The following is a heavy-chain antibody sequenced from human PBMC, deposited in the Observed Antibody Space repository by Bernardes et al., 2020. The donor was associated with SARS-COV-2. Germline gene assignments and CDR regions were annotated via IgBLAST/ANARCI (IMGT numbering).Heavy chain of an antibody. D-gene: IGHD1-26*01. V-gene: IGHV3-30-3*01. CDR3: ARGHSGSYRALDY. CDR2: ISYDGRNK. Sequence: GGSLRLSCAASGFTFRSSAMHWVRQAPGTGLEWVAVISYDGRNKYYADSVKGRFTISRDNSKNTLYLQMNSLRAEDTAVYYCARGHSGSYRALDYWGQGTLVTVSS. CDR1: GFTFRSSA. J-gene: IGHJ4*02.